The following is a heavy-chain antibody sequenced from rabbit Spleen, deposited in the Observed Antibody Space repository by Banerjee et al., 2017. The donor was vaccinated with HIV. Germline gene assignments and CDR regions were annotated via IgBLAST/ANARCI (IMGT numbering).Heavy chain of an antibody. J-gene: IGHJ6*01. CDR1: GFDFSSSSY. V-gene: IGHV1S40*01. D-gene: IGHD1-1*01. CDR2: IETDSSGFT. Sequence: QSLEESGGDLVKPGASLTLTCTASGFDFSSSSYMCWVRQAPGKGLEWIACIETDSSGFTYFATWAIGRFTISKTSSTTVTLQVTSLTAADTATYFCARDSSSSFSSYGMDLWGQGTLVTVS. CDR3: ARDSSSSFSSYGMDL.